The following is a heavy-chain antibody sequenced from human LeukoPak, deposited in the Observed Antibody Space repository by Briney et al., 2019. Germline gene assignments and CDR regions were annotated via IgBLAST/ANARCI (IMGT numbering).Heavy chain of an antibody. CDR1: GYTFTSYG. D-gene: IGHD3-10*01. J-gene: IGHJ6*02. Sequence: GASVKVSCKASGYTFTSYGVSWVRQAPGQGLEWMGWISAYNGNTNYAQKLQGRVTMTTDTSTSTAYMELRSLRSDDTAVYYCARPYGSRYYYGMDVWGQGTTVTVSS. CDR3: ARPYGSRYYYGMDV. V-gene: IGHV1-18*01. CDR2: ISAYNGNT.